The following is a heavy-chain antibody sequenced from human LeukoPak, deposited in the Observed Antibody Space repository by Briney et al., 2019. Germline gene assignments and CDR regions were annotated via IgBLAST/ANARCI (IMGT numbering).Heavy chain of an antibody. V-gene: IGHV3-30*03. Sequence: GGSLRLSCVVSRFTYSSHGMHWVRQPPGKGLEWVALISYDGSSEYLVDSVKGRFTISRDNSKNTVSLQMNSLRPEDTAVYYCARGADTVVDINWLDPWGQGTLVTVSS. J-gene: IGHJ5*02. CDR2: ISYDGSSE. CDR1: RFTYSSHG. CDR3: ARGADTVVDINWLDP. D-gene: IGHD3-22*01.